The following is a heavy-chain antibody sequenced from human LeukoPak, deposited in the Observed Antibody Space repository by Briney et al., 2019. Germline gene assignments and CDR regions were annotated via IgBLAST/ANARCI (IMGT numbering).Heavy chain of an antibody. V-gene: IGHV3-7*01. CDR3: ARPRGCGSSRCNNFDY. J-gene: IGHJ4*02. CDR2: MNEYGGEI. D-gene: IGHD2-2*01. Sequence: GGSLRLSCSVSGFIFRGFSMSWVRQAPGKGLEWVAKMNEYGGEIFYVDSVKGRFTISRDNGKNSLYLQMNRLRAEDTAVYYCARPRGCGSSRCNNFDYWGQGTLVTVSS. CDR1: GFIFRGFS.